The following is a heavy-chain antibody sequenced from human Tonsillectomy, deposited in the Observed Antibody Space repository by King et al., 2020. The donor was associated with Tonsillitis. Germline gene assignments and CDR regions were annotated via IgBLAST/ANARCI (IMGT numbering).Heavy chain of an antibody. D-gene: IGHD3-16*02. CDR2: ISSSSSYI. V-gene: IGHV3-21*01. J-gene: IGHJ5*02. CDR1: GFTFSSYS. Sequence: VQLVESGGGLVKPGGSLRLSCAASGFTFSSYSMNWVRQAPGKGLEWVSSISSSSSYIYYADSVKGRFTISRDNAKNSLYLQMNSLRAEDKAVYYCARALQNYVWGSYRQGNWFDPWGQGTLVTVSS. CDR3: ARALQNYVWGSYRQGNWFDP.